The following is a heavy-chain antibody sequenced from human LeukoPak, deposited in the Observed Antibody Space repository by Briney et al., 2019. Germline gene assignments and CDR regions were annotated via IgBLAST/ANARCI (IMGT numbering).Heavy chain of an antibody. CDR3: ARVYNWNDAGSFDY. Sequence: ASVKVSCKASGYTFTSYGISWVRQAPGQGLEWMGWISAYNGNTNYAQKLQGRVTMTTDTSTSTAYMELRSLRSDDTAVYYCARVYNWNDAGSFDYXXXGTLVTVSS. J-gene: IGHJ4*02. CDR2: ISAYNGNT. CDR1: GYTFTSYG. V-gene: IGHV1-18*01. D-gene: IGHD1-1*01.